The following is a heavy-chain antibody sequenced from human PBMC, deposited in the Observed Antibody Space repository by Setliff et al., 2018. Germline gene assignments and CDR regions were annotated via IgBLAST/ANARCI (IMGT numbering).Heavy chain of an antibody. CDR2: ISNDAYTI. V-gene: IGHV3-11*01. CDR3: ARVHYETSTYSPTLFDH. D-gene: IGHD3-22*01. J-gene: IGHJ4*02. Sequence: GGSLRLSCAASGFSFSGYYMMWIRQAPGKGLEWVSYISNDAYTIHYADSMKGRLTISRDNSKNSVFLQMNSLRVEDTAVYYCARVHYETSTYSPTLFDHWGQGALVTVSS. CDR1: GFSFSGYY.